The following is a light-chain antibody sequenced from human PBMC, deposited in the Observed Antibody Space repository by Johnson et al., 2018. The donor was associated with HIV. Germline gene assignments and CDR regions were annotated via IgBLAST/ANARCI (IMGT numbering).Light chain of an antibody. CDR3: GTWDSSLSVYV. J-gene: IGLJ1*01. CDR2: ENN. Sequence: QFVLTQPPSVSAAPGQKVTISCSGSNSNIGNNYVSWYQQLPGTAPKLLIDENNQRSSGIPDRFSGSKSATSATLGITGLQTGDEADYYCGTWDSSLSVYVFGSGTKVTVL. V-gene: IGLV1-51*02. CDR1: NSNIGNNY.